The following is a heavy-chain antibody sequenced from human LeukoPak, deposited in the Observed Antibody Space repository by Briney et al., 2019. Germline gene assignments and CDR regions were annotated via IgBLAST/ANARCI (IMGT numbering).Heavy chain of an antibody. CDR1: GGSISSGRYS. D-gene: IGHD4-17*01. V-gene: IGHV4-30-2*01. J-gene: IGHJ4*02. CDR2: IYHSGST. Sequence: PSETLSLTCAVSGGSISSGRYSWSWIRQPPGKGLEWIEYIYHSGSTYYNPSLKSRVTISVDRSENQLSLKLSSVTAADTAVSYCARGSGYGDYYDYWGQGTLVTVPS. CDR3: ARGSGYGDYYDY.